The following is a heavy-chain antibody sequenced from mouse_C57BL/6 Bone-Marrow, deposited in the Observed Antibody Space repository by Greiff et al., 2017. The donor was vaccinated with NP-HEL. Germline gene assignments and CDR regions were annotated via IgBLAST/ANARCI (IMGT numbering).Heavy chain of an antibody. D-gene: IGHD1-1*01. Sequence: DVQLVESEGGLVQPGSSMKLSCTASGFTFSDYYMAWVRQVPEKGLEWVANINYDGSSTYYLDSLKSRFIISRDNAKNILYLQMSSLKSEDTATYYCARGSDYGSFAYWGQGTLVTVSA. CDR3: ARGSDYGSFAY. CDR2: INYDGSST. CDR1: GFTFSDYY. V-gene: IGHV5-16*01. J-gene: IGHJ3*01.